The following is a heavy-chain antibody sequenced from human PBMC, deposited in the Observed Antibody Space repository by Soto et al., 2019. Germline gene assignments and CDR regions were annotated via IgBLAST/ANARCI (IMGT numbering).Heavy chain of an antibody. D-gene: IGHD3-9*01. CDR2: INPNIGST. Sequence: GASVKVSRKASGYTFTGHYLHWLRQAPGQGLEWMGWINPNIGSTNYARKFQGWVTMTRDSSISTAYMELSKLTSHDTAVYYCARGRTFYDILTGYPDHFDCWGQGTLVTVSS. J-gene: IGHJ4*02. CDR1: GYTFTGHY. CDR3: ARGRTFYDILTGYPDHFDC. V-gene: IGHV1-2*04.